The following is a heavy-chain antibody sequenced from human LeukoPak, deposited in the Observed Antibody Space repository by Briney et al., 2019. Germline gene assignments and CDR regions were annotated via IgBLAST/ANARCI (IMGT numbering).Heavy chain of an antibody. D-gene: IGHD2-21*02. J-gene: IGHJ5*02. Sequence: GASVKVSCKASGGTFISYAISWVRQAPGQGLEWMGGIIPIFGTANYAQKFQGRVTITADESTSTAYMELSSLRSEDTAVYYCAARPCGGDCYHYNWFDPWGQGTLVTVSS. CDR3: AARPCGGDCYHYNWFDP. CDR2: IIPIFGTA. V-gene: IGHV1-69*13. CDR1: GGTFISYA.